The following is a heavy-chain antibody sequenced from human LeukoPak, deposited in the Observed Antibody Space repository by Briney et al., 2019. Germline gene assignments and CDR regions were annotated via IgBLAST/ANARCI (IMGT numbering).Heavy chain of an antibody. CDR1: GFTFSSYN. J-gene: IGHJ4*02. CDR3: ARDGGYRSSWNRFDY. V-gene: IGHV3-48*01. Sequence: PGGSLRLSCAASGFTFSSYNMNWVRQAPGKGLEWVSYISSSSSIIYYADSVKGRFTISRDNAKNSLYLQMNSLRAEDTAVYYCARDGGYRSSWNRFDYWGQGTLVTVSS. D-gene: IGHD6-13*01. CDR2: ISSSSSII.